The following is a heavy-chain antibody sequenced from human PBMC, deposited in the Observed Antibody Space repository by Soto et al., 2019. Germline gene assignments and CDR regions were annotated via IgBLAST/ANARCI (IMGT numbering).Heavy chain of an antibody. Sequence: SVKVSCKTSGDTLNRYAITWVRQAPGQGLEWMGGIIPIVGTTNYAQKFQRRVTITADKSTSTAYMELSSLRSEDTAVYYCARAPRDYDILTGYYYYYYGMDVWGQGTTVTVSS. V-gene: IGHV1-69*06. J-gene: IGHJ6*02. D-gene: IGHD3-9*01. CDR2: IIPIVGTT. CDR3: ARAPRDYDILTGYYYYYYGMDV. CDR1: GDTLNRYA.